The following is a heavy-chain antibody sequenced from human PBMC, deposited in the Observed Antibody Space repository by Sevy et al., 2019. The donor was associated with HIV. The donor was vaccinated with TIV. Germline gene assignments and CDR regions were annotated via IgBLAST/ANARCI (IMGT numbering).Heavy chain of an antibody. CDR2: IRTYNGNI. CDR1: GYTFTRHT. CDR3: ARSPHTSAWWGYLDF. J-gene: IGHJ4*02. Sequence: ASVKVSCKTSGYTFTRHTITWVRQAPGQALEWMGWIRTYNGNINYAQKFQDRVTMTIGTSTTTAYMDLRSLRSDDTAVYYCARSPHTSAWWGYLDFWGQGTLVTVSS. D-gene: IGHD2-2*01. V-gene: IGHV1-18*01.